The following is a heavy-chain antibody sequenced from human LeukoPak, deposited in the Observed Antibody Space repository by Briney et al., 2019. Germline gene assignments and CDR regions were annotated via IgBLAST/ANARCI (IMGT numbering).Heavy chain of an antibody. CDR2: INPNSGGT. J-gene: IGHJ4*02. CDR3: ARREGYSSGWYVRY. Sequence: ASVKVSCKASGYTFTGYYMHWVRQAPGQGLEWMGWINPNSGGTNYAQKFQGRDTMTRDTSISTAYMELSRLRSDDTAVYYCARREGYSSGWYVRYWGQGTLVTVSS. V-gene: IGHV1-2*02. D-gene: IGHD6-19*01. CDR1: GYTFTGYY.